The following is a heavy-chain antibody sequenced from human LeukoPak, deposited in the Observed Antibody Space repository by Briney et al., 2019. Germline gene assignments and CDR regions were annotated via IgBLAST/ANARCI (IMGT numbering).Heavy chain of an antibody. V-gene: IGHV4-39*02. J-gene: IGHJ5*02. CDR1: GGSISSSSYY. Sequence: SETLSLTCTVSGGSISSSSYYWGWIRQPPGKGLEWIGSIYYSGSTYYNPSLKSRVTISVDTSKNRFSLKLSSVTAADTAVYYCARDIVVVVAAIGWFDPWGQGTLVTVSS. CDR3: ARDIVVVVAAIGWFDP. D-gene: IGHD2-15*01. CDR2: IYYSGST.